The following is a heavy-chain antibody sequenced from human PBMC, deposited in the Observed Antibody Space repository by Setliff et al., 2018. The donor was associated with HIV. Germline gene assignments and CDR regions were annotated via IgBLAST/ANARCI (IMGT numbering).Heavy chain of an antibody. CDR2: IYTSGST. CDR3: ARGRGSSSSWPIDY. D-gene: IGHD6-13*01. J-gene: IGHJ4*02. CDR1: GGSFSDYY. V-gene: IGHV4-4*09. Sequence: SETLSLTCTVSGGSFSDYYRSWIRQPPGKGLEWIGYIYTSGSTNYNPSLKSRVTISLDTSKNQFSLNLSSVTAADTAVYFCARGRGSSSSWPIDYWGQGTLVTVSS.